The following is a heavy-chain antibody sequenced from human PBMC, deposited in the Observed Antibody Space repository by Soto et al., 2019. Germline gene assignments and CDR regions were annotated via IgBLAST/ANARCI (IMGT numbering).Heavy chain of an antibody. V-gene: IGHV4-34*01. CDR2: INDSGST. CDR1: GGSFSGYY. CDR3: ARRYSSGYYYFDG. D-gene: IGHD6-19*01. Sequence: SETLSLTCAVYGGSFSGYYWSWIRQSPGKGLEWIGEINDSGSTNYNPSLKSRVTISVATSKNQISLKLTSATAADTAVYYCARRYSSGYYYFDGWGEGTPFPVSS. J-gene: IGHJ4*02.